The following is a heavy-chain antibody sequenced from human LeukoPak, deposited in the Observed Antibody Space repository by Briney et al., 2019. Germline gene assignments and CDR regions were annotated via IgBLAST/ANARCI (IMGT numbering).Heavy chain of an antibody. J-gene: IGHJ4*02. CDR1: GYTFIDYY. D-gene: IGHD7-27*01. CDR3: ASNQENIKLGILGPSDY. Sequence: GASVKVSCKASGYTFIDYYMHCVRQAPGQGLEWMGWINPNSGGTNYAQKFQGRVTMTRDTSISTAYMELRSLRSDDTAVYYCASNQENIKLGILGPSDYWGQGTLVSVSS. V-gene: IGHV1-2*02. CDR2: INPNSGGT.